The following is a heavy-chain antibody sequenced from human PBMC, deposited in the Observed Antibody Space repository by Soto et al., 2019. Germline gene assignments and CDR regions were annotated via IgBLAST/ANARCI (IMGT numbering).Heavy chain of an antibody. V-gene: IGHV4-39*01. CDR3: ATLGVPAAGADNNWNYGFYYYGMDV. CDR1: GGSISSSSYY. CDR2: IYYSGST. Sequence: PSETLSLTCTVSGGSISSSSYYWGWIRQPPGKGLEWIGSIYYSGSTCYNPSLKSRVTISVDTSKNQFSLKLSSVTAADTAVYYCATLGVPAAGADNNWNYGFYYYGMDVWGQGTTVTVSS. J-gene: IGHJ6*02. D-gene: IGHD1-7*01.